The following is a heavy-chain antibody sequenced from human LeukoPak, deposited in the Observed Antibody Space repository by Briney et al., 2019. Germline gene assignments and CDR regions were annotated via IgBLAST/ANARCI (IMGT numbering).Heavy chain of an antibody. Sequence: SGPTLVNPTQTLTLTCTFSGFSLSTSGMCVSWIRQPPGKALEWLARIDWDDDKYYSTSLKTRLTISKDTSKNQVVLTMTNMDPVDTATYYCARTGYSSSWYPHNWFDPRGQGTLVTVSS. D-gene: IGHD6-13*01. CDR1: GFSLSTSGMC. V-gene: IGHV2-70*11. CDR2: IDWDDDK. CDR3: ARTGYSSSWYPHNWFDP. J-gene: IGHJ5*02.